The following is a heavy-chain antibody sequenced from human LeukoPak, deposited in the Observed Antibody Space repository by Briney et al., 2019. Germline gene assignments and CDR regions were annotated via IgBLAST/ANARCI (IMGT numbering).Heavy chain of an antibody. CDR2: ISGSGGST. J-gene: IGHJ5*02. CDR3: AKDRAPNYDILLQDNWFDP. D-gene: IGHD3-9*01. Sequence: GGSLRLSCAASGFTFSSYAMSWVRQAPGKGLEWVSAISGSGGSTYYADSVKGRFTISRDNSKNTLYLQMNSLRAEDTAVYYCAKDRAPNYDILLQDNWFDPWGQGTLVTVSS. V-gene: IGHV3-23*01. CDR1: GFTFSSYA.